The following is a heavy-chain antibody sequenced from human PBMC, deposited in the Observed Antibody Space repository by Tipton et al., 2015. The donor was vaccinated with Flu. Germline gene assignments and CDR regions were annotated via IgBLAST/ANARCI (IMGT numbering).Heavy chain of an antibody. CDR2: IYYTGST. D-gene: IGHD3-16*01. V-gene: IGHV4-39*02. CDR1: DDSISSSSYY. Sequence: TLSLTCTVSDDSISSSSYYWGWIRQPPGKGLEWIGTIYYTGSTYYNPSLKSRLTISVDTSKNQFSLELNSVTAADTALYYCARDTGWGSSYASHGPHFDIWGQGTMVTVSS. CDR3: ARDTGWGSSYASHGPHFDI. J-gene: IGHJ3*02.